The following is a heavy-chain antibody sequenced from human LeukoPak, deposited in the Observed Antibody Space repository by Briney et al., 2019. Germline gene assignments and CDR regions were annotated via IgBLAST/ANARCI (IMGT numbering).Heavy chain of an antibody. CDR2: INHSGAT. J-gene: IGHJ5*02. V-gene: IGHV4-34*01. D-gene: IGHD2-2*01. CDR1: GGSFSGYY. CDR3: AIHYTEDIVVGPAASPETRNNWFDP. Sequence: ASETLSLTCAVYGGSFSGYYWSWIRQPPGKGLQWIGEINHSGATNYNPSLKSRVTISIDTSKNQFSLKLRSVTAADTALYYCAIHYTEDIVVGPAASPETRNNWFDPWGQGTLVTVSS.